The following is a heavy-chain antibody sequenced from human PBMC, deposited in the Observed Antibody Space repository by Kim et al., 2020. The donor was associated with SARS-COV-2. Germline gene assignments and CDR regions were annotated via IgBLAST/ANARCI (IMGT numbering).Heavy chain of an antibody. V-gene: IGHV1-18*01. CDR1: GYTFTTYG. D-gene: IGHD1-26*01. J-gene: IGHJ4*02. CDR2: ISTYNGNT. Sequence: ASVKVSCKASGYTFTTYGFSWMRQAPGQGLEWMGWISTYNGNTRYAQKFQDRVTMTTDTSTSTAYMEMRSLRSDDTAVYYCARDANSGRTTSDYWGQGTLLTVSS. CDR3: ARDANSGRTTSDY.